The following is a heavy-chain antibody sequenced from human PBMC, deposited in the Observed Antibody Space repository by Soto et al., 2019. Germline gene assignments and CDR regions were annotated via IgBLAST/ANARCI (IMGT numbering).Heavy chain of an antibody. Sequence: PGGSLRLSCAASGLTFSDYGMHWVRQAPGEGLQWVAVIWFDGSNEHYADSVKGRFTISRDNSKNTLYLQMYSLRAGDTAVYYCARGSLYCSSTSCSYGMDVWGQGTTVTISS. J-gene: IGHJ6*02. CDR1: GLTFSDYG. D-gene: IGHD2-15*01. CDR2: IWFDGSNE. V-gene: IGHV3-33*01. CDR3: ARGSLYCSSTSCSYGMDV.